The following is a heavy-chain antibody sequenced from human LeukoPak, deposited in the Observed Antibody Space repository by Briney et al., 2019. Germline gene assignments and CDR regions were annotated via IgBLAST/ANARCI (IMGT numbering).Heavy chain of an antibody. D-gene: IGHD3-10*01. CDR2: INPYSGGT. V-gene: IGHV1-2*02. CDR3: ARGKDYGSGSSRRWFDP. J-gene: IGHJ5*02. CDR1: GYTFTGYY. Sequence: ASVKVSCKASGYTFTGYYMHWVRQAPGQGLEWMGWINPYSGGTNYAQKFQGRVTMTRDTSISTAYMGLSRLRSDDTAVYYRARGKDYGSGSSRRWFDPWGQGTLVTVSS.